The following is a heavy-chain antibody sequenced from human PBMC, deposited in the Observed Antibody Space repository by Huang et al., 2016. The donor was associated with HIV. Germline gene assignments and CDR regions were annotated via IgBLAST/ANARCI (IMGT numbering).Heavy chain of an antibody. J-gene: IGHJ3*02. V-gene: IGHV1-24*01. Sequence: QVQLVESGAELKKPGASVRVSCKVSGYTVSELSLHGVRQAPEKGLEWRGGFKPEEGETIYAQRLQGRVTMTEDTSTDTAYMELSSLRPEDTAVYYCATSTPDVGAGVLRSAFDIWGQGTMVTVSS. CDR3: ATSTPDVGAGVLRSAFDI. D-gene: IGHD2-15*01. CDR1: GYTVSELS. CDR2: FKPEEGET.